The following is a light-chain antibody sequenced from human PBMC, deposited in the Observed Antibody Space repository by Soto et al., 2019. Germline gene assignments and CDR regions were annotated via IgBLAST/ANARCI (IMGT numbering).Light chain of an antibody. CDR2: GAS. CDR3: QQYGSSPGT. Sequence: EIVLTQSPGTLSLSPGERATLSCRASQRVSSTYLAWYQRKPGQAPRLLIYGASSRATGIPDRFSGSGSGTDFTLTISRLEPEDFAVYYCQQYGSSPGTFGQGTKVEIK. J-gene: IGKJ1*01. V-gene: IGKV3-20*01. CDR1: QRVSSTY.